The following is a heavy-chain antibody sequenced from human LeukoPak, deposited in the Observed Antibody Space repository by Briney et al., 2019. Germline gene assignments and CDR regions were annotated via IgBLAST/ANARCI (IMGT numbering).Heavy chain of an antibody. CDR2: IYTSGST. D-gene: IGHD5-12*01. CDR1: GDSITSGDSY. V-gene: IGHV4-61*02. Sequence: SETLSLTCPVSGDSITSGDSYWTWIRQPAGRGLERIGLIYTSGSTKYNPSLKSRITMSLDTSKNQISLQLNSVTAADTAVYYCAREYSHWGQGTLVTVSS. CDR3: AREYSH. J-gene: IGHJ4*02.